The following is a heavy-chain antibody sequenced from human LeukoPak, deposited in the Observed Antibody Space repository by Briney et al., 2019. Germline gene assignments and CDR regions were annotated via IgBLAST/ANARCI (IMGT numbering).Heavy chain of an antibody. Sequence: GGSLRLSCAASEFSVGSNYMTWVRQAPGKGLVWVSRINSDGSSTSYADSVKGRFTISRDNAKNTLYLQMNSLRAEDTAVYYCARDFSSSWYSAFDYWGQGTLVTVSS. J-gene: IGHJ4*02. CDR2: INSDGSST. V-gene: IGHV3-74*01. D-gene: IGHD6-13*01. CDR3: ARDFSSSWYSAFDY. CDR1: EFSVGSNY.